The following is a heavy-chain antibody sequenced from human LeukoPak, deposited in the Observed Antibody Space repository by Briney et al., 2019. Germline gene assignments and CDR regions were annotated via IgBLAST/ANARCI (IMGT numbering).Heavy chain of an antibody. J-gene: IGHJ4*02. V-gene: IGHV4-4*02. CDR2: VYQSGST. CDR3: GRETIAATGTSVFFDY. D-gene: IGHD6-13*01. Sequence: SGTLSLTCAVSGGSIGSSNWWSWVRQPPGKGLEWIGEVYQSGSTNYNPSLKSRVTISVDTSKNQFSLKLTSMTAADTAVYYCGRETIAATGTSVFFDYWGQGTLVTVSS. CDR1: GGSIGSSNW.